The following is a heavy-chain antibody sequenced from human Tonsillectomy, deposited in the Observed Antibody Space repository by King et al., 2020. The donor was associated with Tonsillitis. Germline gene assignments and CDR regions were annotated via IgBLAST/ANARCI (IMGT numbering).Heavy chain of an antibody. V-gene: IGHV3-20*01. CDR2: INWNGGST. CDR3: ARDGGVGAPRGKYYYYGMDV. J-gene: IGHJ6*02. Sequence: VQLVESGGGVVRPGGSLRLSCAASGFTSDDYGMSWVRQAPGKGPEWVSGINWNGGSTGYADSVKGRFTISRDNAKNSLYLQMNSLRAEDTALYHWARDGGVGAPRGKYYYYGMDVWGQGTTVTVSS. D-gene: IGHD1-26*01. CDR1: GFTSDDYG.